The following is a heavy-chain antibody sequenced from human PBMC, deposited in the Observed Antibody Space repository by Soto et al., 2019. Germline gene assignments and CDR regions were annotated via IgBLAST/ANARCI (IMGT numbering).Heavy chain of an antibody. V-gene: IGHV4-34*01. D-gene: IGHD4-17*01. CDR1: GGSFSGYY. Sequence: SETLSLTCAVYGGSFSGYYWSWIRQPPGKGLEWIGEINHSGSTNYNPSLKSRVTISVDTSKNQFSLKLSSVTAADTAVYYCARRATTVVTPAYYFDYWGQGTLVTAPQ. CDR2: INHSGST. CDR3: ARRATTVVTPAYYFDY. J-gene: IGHJ4*02.